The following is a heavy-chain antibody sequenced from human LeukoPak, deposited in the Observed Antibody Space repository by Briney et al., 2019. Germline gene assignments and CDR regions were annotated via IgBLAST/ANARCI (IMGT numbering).Heavy chain of an antibody. D-gene: IGHD6-19*01. V-gene: IGHV4-59*01. Sequence: SETLSLTCTVSGGSISSYYWSWIRQPPGKGLEWIGYIYDSGSTNYNPSLKSRVTISVDTSMNQSSLKLRSVTAADTAVYYCARGAAVAYYYYYMDVRGKGTTVSVSS. CDR1: GGSISSYY. J-gene: IGHJ6*03. CDR2: IYDSGST. CDR3: ARGAAVAYYYYYMDV.